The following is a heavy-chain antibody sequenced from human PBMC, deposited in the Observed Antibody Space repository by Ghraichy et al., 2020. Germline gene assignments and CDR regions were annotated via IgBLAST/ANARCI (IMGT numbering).Heavy chain of an antibody. D-gene: IGHD6-19*01. CDR3: ARLTGSGWHVYYFDY. V-gene: IGHV4-59*11. CDR1: GGSINDHY. Sequence: SETLSLTCTVSGGSINDHYWSWIRQPPGRGLEWIGFFYSSGGTDYNPSLKSRVTISQDTSNNQFSLRLSSVTAADTAVYYCARLTGSGWHVYYFDYWGQGTLVTVSS. CDR2: FYSSGGT. J-gene: IGHJ4*02.